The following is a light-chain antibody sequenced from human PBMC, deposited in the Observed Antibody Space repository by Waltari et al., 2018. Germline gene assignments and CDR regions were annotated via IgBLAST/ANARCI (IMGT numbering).Light chain of an antibody. Sequence: SSELTQPPSVAGSPGQTARITCSGGTLPKKSAYWYQQKSGHAPVLVIYEDSKPHSAGPERLPVSSSGTMATLAISGTQVEDEAEYYCSSTDSSRHHGVFGGGTKLTVL. CDR3: SSTDSSRHHGV. V-gene: IGLV3-10*01. CDR2: EDS. J-gene: IGLJ2*01. CDR1: TLPKKS.